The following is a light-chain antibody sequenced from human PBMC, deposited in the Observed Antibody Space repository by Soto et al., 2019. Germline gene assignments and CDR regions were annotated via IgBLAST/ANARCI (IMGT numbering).Light chain of an antibody. CDR3: QQYNSLSSVS. CDR1: QNINTW. Sequence: DIQMTQSPSTVSASVGDRVTITCRASQNINTWLAWYQQKPGKAPKLLILKASSLESGVPSRFSGSGSGTEFTLTISSLQPDDLATYYCQQYNSLSSVSFGGGTKVDIK. J-gene: IGKJ4*01. V-gene: IGKV1-5*03. CDR2: KAS.